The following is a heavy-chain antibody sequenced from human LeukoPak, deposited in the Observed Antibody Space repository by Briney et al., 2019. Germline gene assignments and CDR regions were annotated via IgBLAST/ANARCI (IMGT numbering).Heavy chain of an antibody. CDR3: ARPCSSTSCPVGY. V-gene: IGHV3-11*01. D-gene: IGHD2-2*01. CDR2: ISSSGSTI. CDR1: GFTFNTYS. Sequence: GGSLRLSCAASGFTFNTYSMSWIRQAPGKGLEWVSYISSSGSTIYYADSVKGRFTISRDNAKNSLYLQMNSLRAEDTAVYYCARPCSSTSCPVGYWGQGTLVTVSS. J-gene: IGHJ4*02.